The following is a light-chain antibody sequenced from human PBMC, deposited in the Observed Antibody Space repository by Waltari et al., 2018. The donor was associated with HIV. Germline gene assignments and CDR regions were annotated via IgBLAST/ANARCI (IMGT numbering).Light chain of an antibody. CDR3: QTWDTGIQV. V-gene: IGLV4-69*01. CDR2: LNSGGSH. CDR1: SGHSSYA. J-gene: IGLJ2*01. Sequence: QLVLTQSPSASASLGASVKLTCTLSSGHSSYAIAWHRQQPEKGPRYLMKLNSGGSHRKGDGIPDRFSGSSSGAERYLTISSLQSEDEADDYCQTWDTGIQVFGGGTKLTVL.